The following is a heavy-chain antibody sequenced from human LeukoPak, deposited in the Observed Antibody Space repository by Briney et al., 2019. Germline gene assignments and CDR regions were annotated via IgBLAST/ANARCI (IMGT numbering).Heavy chain of an antibody. Sequence: PGGSLRLSCVASGFSISSHWMSWVRQAPGKGLEWVANIKQDGSEKYYVDSVKGRFTISRDNAKNSLYLQMNSLRVEDTAVYYCARKIASDVWGKGTTVTVSS. V-gene: IGHV3-7*01. CDR1: GFSISSHW. CDR3: ARKIASDV. D-gene: IGHD2/OR15-2a*01. CDR2: IKQDGSEK. J-gene: IGHJ6*04.